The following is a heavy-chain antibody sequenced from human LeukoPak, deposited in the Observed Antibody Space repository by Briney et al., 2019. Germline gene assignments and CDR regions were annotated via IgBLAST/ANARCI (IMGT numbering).Heavy chain of an antibody. CDR2: INPSGGST. V-gene: IGHV1-46*01. D-gene: IGHD6-6*01. CDR3: ARDGHMASALYYFDY. Sequence: ASVKVSCKASGYTFTSYSMHWVRQAPGQGLEWMGIINPSGGSTTYAQKFQGRGTMTRETSTSTVYMELSSLRSEDTAVYHCARDGHMASALYYFDYWGQGTLVTVSS. J-gene: IGHJ4*02. CDR1: GYTFTSYS.